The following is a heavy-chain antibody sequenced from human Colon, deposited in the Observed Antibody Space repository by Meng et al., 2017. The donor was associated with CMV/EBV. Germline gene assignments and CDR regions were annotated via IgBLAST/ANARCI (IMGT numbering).Heavy chain of an antibody. CDR3: ARQPLFTGAYGRGYFLH. V-gene: IGHV4-39*01. J-gene: IGHJ1*01. D-gene: IGHD2-21*01. CDR1: GGSISSSSDY. Sequence: ESLKISCTVSGGSISSSSDYWGWIRRPPGKGLEWIGTIYYSGTTYYNPSLTSRVTISVDTSKNQFSLRLSSVTAADTAVYYCARQPLFTGAYGRGYFLHWGQGALVTVSS. CDR2: IYYSGTT.